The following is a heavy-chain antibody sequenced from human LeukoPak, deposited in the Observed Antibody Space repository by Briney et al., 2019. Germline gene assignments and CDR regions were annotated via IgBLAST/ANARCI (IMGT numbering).Heavy chain of an antibody. CDR2: MNPNSGNT. CDR1: GYTFTSYD. D-gene: IGHD6-13*01. V-gene: IGHV1-8*01. Sequence: ASVKVSCKASGYTFTSYDINWVRQAPGQGLEWMGWMNPNSGNTGYAQKFQGRVTMTRNTSISTAYMELSSLRSEDTALYYCARKLPYSSSWYSFDYWGQGTLVTVSS. CDR3: ARKLPYSSSWYSFDY. J-gene: IGHJ4*02.